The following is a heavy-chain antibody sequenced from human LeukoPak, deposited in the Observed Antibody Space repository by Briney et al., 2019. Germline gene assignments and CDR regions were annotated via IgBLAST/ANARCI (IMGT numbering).Heavy chain of an antibody. CDR1: GRSFSGYY. D-gene: IGHD5-24*01. V-gene: IGHV4-34*01. Sequence: SETLSLTCAVYGRSFSGYYWSWIRQPPGKGLEWIGEINHSGSTNYNPSLKSRVTISVDTSKNQFSLKLSSVTAADTAVYYCARADGYSEGGDAFDIWGQGTMVTVSS. J-gene: IGHJ3*02. CDR3: ARADGYSEGGDAFDI. CDR2: INHSGST.